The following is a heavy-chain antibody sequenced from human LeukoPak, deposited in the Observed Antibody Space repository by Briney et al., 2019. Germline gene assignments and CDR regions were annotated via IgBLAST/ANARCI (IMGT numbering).Heavy chain of an antibody. CDR2: IYHSGST. CDR1: GGSISSSNW. V-gene: IGHV4-4*02. CDR3: AGYTVTTLVAFDI. Sequence: SETLSLTCAVSGGSISSSNWWSWVRQPPGKGLEWIGEIYHSGSTNYNPSLKSRVTISVDKSKNQFSLKLSSVTAADTAVCYCAGYTVTTLVAFDIWGQGTMVTVSS. D-gene: IGHD4-17*01. J-gene: IGHJ3*02.